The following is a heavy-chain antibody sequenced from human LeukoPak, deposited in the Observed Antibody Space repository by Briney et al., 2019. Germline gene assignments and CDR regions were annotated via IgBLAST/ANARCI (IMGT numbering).Heavy chain of an antibody. CDR3: ATPSYSSSPTNGMDV. V-gene: IGHV3-11*01. D-gene: IGHD6-13*01. J-gene: IGHJ6*02. CDR1: GLTFSDYY. CDR2: ISSSGSTI. Sequence: GGSLRLSCAASGLTFSDYYMSWIRQAPGKGLEWVSYISSSGSTIYYADSVKGRFTISRDNAKNSLYLQMNSLRAEDTAVYYCATPSYSSSPTNGMDVWGQGTTVTVSS.